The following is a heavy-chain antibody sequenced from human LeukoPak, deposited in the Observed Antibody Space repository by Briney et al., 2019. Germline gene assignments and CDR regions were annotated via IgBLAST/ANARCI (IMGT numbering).Heavy chain of an antibody. V-gene: IGHV4-59*08. CDR2: MYYSGST. Sequence: SETLSLTCTVSGGSITSYYWSWIRQPPGKGLEWIGYMYYSGSTNYNPSLESRVTMSVDTSKNQFSLKLNSVTAADTAVYYCARRVTSNCFDPWGQGTLVTVSS. CDR3: ARRVTSNCFDP. J-gene: IGHJ5*02. CDR1: GGSITSYY. D-gene: IGHD2-21*02.